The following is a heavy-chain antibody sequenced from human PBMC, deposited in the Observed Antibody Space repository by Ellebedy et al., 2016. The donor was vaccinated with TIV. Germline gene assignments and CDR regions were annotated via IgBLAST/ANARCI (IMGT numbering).Heavy chain of an antibody. V-gene: IGHV4-38-2*02. D-gene: IGHD5-18*01. Sequence: MPSETLSLTCTVSGYSISSGYYWGWFRQPPGKGLEWIGRIYHSGSTYSNPPLKSRVTISVDKSKNQFSLKLSSVTAADTAVYYCARSAYSYGIDYWGQGTLVTVSS. CDR1: GYSISSGYY. CDR2: IYHSGST. J-gene: IGHJ4*02. CDR3: ARSAYSYGIDY.